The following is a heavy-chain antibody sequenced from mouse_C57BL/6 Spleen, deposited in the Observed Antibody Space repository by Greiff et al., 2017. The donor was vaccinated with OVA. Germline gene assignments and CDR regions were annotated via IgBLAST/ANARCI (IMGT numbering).Heavy chain of an antibody. CDR2: ISGGGGNT. Sequence: EVTLVESGGGLVKPGGSLKLSCAASGFTFSSYTMSWVRQTPGKRLEWVATISGGGGNTYYPDRVKGRFTISSDNAKNTLYLQMSSLRSEDTALYYCARYGRSPAWFAYWGQGTLVTVSA. J-gene: IGHJ3*01. CDR3: ARYGRSPAWFAY. V-gene: IGHV5-9*01. D-gene: IGHD1-1*01. CDR1: GFTFSSYT.